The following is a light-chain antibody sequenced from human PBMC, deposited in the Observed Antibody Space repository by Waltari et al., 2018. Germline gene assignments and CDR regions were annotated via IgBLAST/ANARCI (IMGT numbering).Light chain of an antibody. J-gene: IGLJ2*01. CDR1: SPNIGAGYD. Sequence: QSVLTQPPSVSGAPGQRVTIPCTGSSPNIGAGYDVHWYQQLPGTAPKLLIYGDYNRPSGVPDRFSGSKSGTSASLAITGLQAEDEANYYCQSYDSSLSAYVVFGGGTKLTVL. V-gene: IGLV1-40*01. CDR2: GDY. CDR3: QSYDSSLSAYVV.